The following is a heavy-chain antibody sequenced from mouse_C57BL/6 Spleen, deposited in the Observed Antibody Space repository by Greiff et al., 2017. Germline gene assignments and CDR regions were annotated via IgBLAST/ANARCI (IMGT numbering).Heavy chain of an antibody. CDR3: ANNWDVGRNYAMDY. D-gene: IGHD4-1*01. Sequence: QVQLKESGPGLVQPSQSLSITCTVSGFSLTSYGVHWVRQSPGKGLEWLGVIWSGGSTDYNAAFISRLSISKDNSKSQVFFKMNSLQADDTAIYYCANNWDVGRNYAMDYWGQGTSVTVSS. CDR1: GFSLTSYG. CDR2: IWSGGST. V-gene: IGHV2-2*01. J-gene: IGHJ4*01.